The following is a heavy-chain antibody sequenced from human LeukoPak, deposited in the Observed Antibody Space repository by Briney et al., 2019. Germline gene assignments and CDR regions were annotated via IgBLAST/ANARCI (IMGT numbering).Heavy chain of an antibody. J-gene: IGHJ4*02. V-gene: IGHV4-31*03. D-gene: IGHD1-14*01. CDR3: ARANVEARAGALDH. Sequence: SSETLSLTCTVPGGSISSGGYYWSWIRQHPGKGLEWIGCIYCSGSTYYNPSLKSRVTISVDTSKKYFSLKLSSVTAADTAVYYCARANVEARAGALDHWGQGTLVTVSS. CDR1: GGSISSGGYY. CDR2: IYCSGST.